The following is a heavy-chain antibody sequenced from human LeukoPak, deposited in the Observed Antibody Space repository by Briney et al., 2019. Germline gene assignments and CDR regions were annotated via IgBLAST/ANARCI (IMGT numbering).Heavy chain of an antibody. CDR3: VRDRELAY. CDR1: GGSISNYY. V-gene: IGHV4-59*01. J-gene: IGHJ4*02. Sequence: SETLPLTCTVSGGSISNYYWSWIRQPPGKGLEWIWYIYQSGSTDYNPSLKSRVTISVDASKNQFSLKLSSVTAADTAVYYCVRDRELAYWGQGILVTVSS. D-gene: IGHD1-1*01. CDR2: IYQSGST.